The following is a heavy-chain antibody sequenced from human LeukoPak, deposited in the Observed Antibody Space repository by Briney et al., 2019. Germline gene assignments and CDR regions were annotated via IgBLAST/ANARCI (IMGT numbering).Heavy chain of an antibody. CDR3: RIWFRDSIDY. J-gene: IGHJ4*02. V-gene: IGHV3-73*01. D-gene: IGHD3-10*01. Sequence: PGGSLRLSCAASGFTFSGSAMHWVRQASGKGLEWVGRIRSKANSYATVYAASVKGRFTISRDDSKNTAYLQMNSLKTEDTAVYYCRIWFRDSIDYWGQGTLVTVSS. CDR2: IRSKANSYAT. CDR1: GFTFSGSA.